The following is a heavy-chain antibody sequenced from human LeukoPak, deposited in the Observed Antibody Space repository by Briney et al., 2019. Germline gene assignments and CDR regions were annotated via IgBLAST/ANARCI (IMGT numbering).Heavy chain of an antibody. Sequence: GGSLRLSCAASGFTFNTYYINWVRQAPGKGLEWVSCITSDSRTTYYAESVKGRFTISRDNAKNSLYLQMNSLRVEDTAVYYCARDRAYYYMDVWGKGTTVTVSS. V-gene: IGHV3-48*01. J-gene: IGHJ6*03. CDR3: ARDRAYYYMDV. CDR2: ITSDSRTT. CDR1: GFTFNTYY.